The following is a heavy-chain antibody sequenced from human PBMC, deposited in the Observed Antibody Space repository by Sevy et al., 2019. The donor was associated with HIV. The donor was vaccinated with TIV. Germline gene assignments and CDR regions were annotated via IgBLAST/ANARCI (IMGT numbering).Heavy chain of an antibody. CDR1: GGSISSYY. D-gene: IGHD3-22*01. Sequence: SETLSLTCTVSGGSISSYYWSWIRQPPGKGLEWIGYIYYSGSTNYNPSLKSRVTISVDTSKNQFSLKLSSGTAADTAVYYCARETYYYDSIGYYYYYYMDVWGKGTTVTVSS. V-gene: IGHV4-59*01. CDR2: IYYSGST. CDR3: ARETYYYDSIGYYYYYYMDV. J-gene: IGHJ6*03.